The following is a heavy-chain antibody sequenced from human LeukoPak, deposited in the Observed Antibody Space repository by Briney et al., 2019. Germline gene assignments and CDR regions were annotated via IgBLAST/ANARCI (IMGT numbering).Heavy chain of an antibody. Sequence: GGSLLLSCAASGFIFSTSWMHWVRRHPGKGLVWVSRINSDGSSTIYAASVKGRFTISRDNAKNTLFLQMNSLRAADTAVYYFARVIYYTLDYWGQGTLVTVSS. D-gene: IGHD3-3*01. V-gene: IGHV3-74*01. CDR2: INSDGSST. CDR1: GFIFSTSW. J-gene: IGHJ4*02. CDR3: ARVIYYTLDY.